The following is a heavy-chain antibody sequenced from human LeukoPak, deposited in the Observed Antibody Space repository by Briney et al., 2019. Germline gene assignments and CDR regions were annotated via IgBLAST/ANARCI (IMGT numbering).Heavy chain of an antibody. J-gene: IGHJ4*02. Sequence: GASVKVSCKASGYTFTSYYMHWVRQAPGQGLEWMGIINPSGGSTSYAQKFQGRVTMTRDMSTSTVYMELSSLRSEDTAVYYCARANIVATITQFELDYWGQGTLVTVSS. CDR2: INPSGGST. CDR3: ARANIVATITQFELDY. CDR1: GYTFTSYY. V-gene: IGHV1-46*01. D-gene: IGHD5-12*01.